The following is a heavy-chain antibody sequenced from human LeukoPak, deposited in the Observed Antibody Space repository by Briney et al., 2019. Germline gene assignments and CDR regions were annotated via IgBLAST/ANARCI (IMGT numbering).Heavy chain of an antibody. Sequence: SETLSLTCTVSGGSISSSNYYWTWIRQSPGKGLEWIGDINPSGSTYYNPSLKSRLTISVDTSKNQFSLKLRSVTAADTAVYYCARGRHDITMIVVVMTSVSYYLDVWGKGTTVTVS. D-gene: IGHD3-22*01. J-gene: IGHJ6*03. CDR1: GGSISSSNYY. CDR2: INPSGST. V-gene: IGHV4-39*07. CDR3: ARGRHDITMIVVVMTSVSYYLDV.